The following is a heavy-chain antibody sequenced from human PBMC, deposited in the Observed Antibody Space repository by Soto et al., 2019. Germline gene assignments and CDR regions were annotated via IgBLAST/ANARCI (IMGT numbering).Heavy chain of an antibody. V-gene: IGHV1-46*01. J-gene: IGHJ5*02. Sequence: ASEKVSCKTSGYTFISYYVHWVRQAPGHGLEYMGMINPRDGAARYAQNFQGRVTVTRDMSTSTVDMELTGLRSEDTAVYYCARGSPSSSRLGWLDPWGQGTQVTVSS. D-gene: IGHD2-2*01. CDR3: ARGSPSSSRLGWLDP. CDR2: INPRDGAA. CDR1: GYTFISYY.